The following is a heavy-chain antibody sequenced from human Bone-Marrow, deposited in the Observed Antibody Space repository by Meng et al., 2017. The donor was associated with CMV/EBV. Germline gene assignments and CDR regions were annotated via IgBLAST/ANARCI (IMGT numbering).Heavy chain of an antibody. V-gene: IGHV3-7*01. Sequence: GESLKISCAASGFTFSSYWMSWVRQAPGKGLEWVANIKQDGSEKHYVDSVKGRFTISRDNAKNSLYLQMNSLRAEDTAVYYCARGEYTIFGVVLPFPMDVWGQGTTVTVSS. D-gene: IGHD3-3*01. CDR2: IKQDGSEK. J-gene: IGHJ6*02. CDR3: ARGEYTIFGVVLPFPMDV. CDR1: GFTFSSYW.